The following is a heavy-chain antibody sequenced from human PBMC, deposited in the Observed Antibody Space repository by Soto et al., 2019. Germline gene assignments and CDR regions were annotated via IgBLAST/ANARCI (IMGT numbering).Heavy chain of an antibody. D-gene: IGHD3-10*01. J-gene: IGHJ4*02. Sequence: GGSLRLSCAASGFTFSSYGMHWVRQAPGKGLEWVAVIWYDGSNKYYADSVKGRFTISRDNSKNTLYLQMNSLRAEDTAVYYCARDVYGSGSYYTAPVDYWGQGTLVTVSS. V-gene: IGHV3-33*01. CDR1: GFTFSSYG. CDR2: IWYDGSNK. CDR3: ARDVYGSGSYYTAPVDY.